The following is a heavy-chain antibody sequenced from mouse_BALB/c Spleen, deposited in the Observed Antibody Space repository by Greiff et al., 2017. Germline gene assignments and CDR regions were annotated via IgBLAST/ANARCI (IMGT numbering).Heavy chain of an antibody. Sequence: QVQLQQSGAELAKPGASVKMSCKASGYTFTSYWMHWVKQRPGQGLEWIGYINPSTGYTEYNQKFKDKATLTADKSSSTAYMQLSSLTSEDSAVYYCARGGGFTTDAMDYWGQGTSVTVSS. CDR2: INPSTGYT. CDR3: ARGGGFTTDAMDY. J-gene: IGHJ4*01. D-gene: IGHD2-12*01. V-gene: IGHV1-7*01. CDR1: GYTFTSYW.